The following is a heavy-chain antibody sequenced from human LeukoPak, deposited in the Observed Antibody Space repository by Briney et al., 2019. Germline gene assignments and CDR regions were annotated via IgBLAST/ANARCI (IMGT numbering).Heavy chain of an antibody. CDR2: IKQDGSER. CDR1: GXTFSNFW. CDR3: ASRANSRYPYYLDW. V-gene: IGHV3-7*05. D-gene: IGHD3-9*01. Sequence: GGSLRLSCGASGXTFSNFWMIWVRQAPGKGLEWVANIKQDGSERYYVDSVKGRFTISRDNAKNSLYLQMNSLRAEDTAVYYCASRANSRYPYYLDWWGQGILGTVSS. J-gene: IGHJ4*02.